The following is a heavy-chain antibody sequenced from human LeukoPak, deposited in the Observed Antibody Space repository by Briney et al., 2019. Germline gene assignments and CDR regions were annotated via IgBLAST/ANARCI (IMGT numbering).Heavy chain of an antibody. CDR1: GYTFTGYY. J-gene: IGHJ4*02. V-gene: IGHV1-8*02. Sequence: GASVKVSCKASGYTFTGYYMHWVRQAPGQGLEWMGWINLNSGNTGYAQKFQGRVTMTRNTSISTAYMELISLRAEDTAVYYCASFPLSPYYYASSGYSYWGQGTLVTVSS. CDR2: INLNSGNT. D-gene: IGHD3-22*01. CDR3: ASFPLSPYYYASSGYSY.